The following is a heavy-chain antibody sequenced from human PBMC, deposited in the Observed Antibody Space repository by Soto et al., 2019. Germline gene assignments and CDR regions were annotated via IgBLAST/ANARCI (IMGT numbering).Heavy chain of an antibody. CDR1: GGSISSYY. CDR2: IYYSGST. D-gene: IGHD3-3*01. V-gene: IGHV4-59*01. Sequence: SETLSLTCTVSGGSISSYYWSWIRQPPGKGLEWIGYIYYSGSTNYNPSLKSRVTISVDTSKNQFSLKLSSVTAADTAVYYCARGLPGFWSGYGPYGMDVWGQGTTVTSP. CDR3: ARGLPGFWSGYGPYGMDV. J-gene: IGHJ6*02.